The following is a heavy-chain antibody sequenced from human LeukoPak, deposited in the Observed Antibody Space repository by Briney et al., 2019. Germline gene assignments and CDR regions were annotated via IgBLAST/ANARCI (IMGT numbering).Heavy chain of an antibody. V-gene: IGHV1-2*02. CDR1: GYTFTSYG. CDR2: INPHSADT. D-gene: IGHD6-13*01. Sequence: ASVKVSCKASGYTFTSYGISWVRQAPGQGLEWMGWINPHSADTGYAQKFLGRVTVTRDMSISTIYMELTRLTSDDTALYYCARWDGYSSSPDYWGQGTLVTVSS. CDR3: ARWDGYSSSPDY. J-gene: IGHJ4*02.